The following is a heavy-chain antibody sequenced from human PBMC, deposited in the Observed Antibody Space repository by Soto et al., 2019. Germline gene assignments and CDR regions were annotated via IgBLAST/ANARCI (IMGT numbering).Heavy chain of an antibody. D-gene: IGHD3-22*01. CDR2: IKQDGSEK. CDR3: ARVKVGVYDSSGYYYEDY. J-gene: IGHJ4*02. Sequence: GSLRLSCAASGFTFSSYWMSWVRQAPGKGLEWVANIKQDGSEKYYVDSVKGRFTISRDNAKNSLYLQMNSLRAEDTAVYYCARVKVGVYDSSGYYYEDYWGQGTLVTVSS. V-gene: IGHV3-7*01. CDR1: GFTFSSYW.